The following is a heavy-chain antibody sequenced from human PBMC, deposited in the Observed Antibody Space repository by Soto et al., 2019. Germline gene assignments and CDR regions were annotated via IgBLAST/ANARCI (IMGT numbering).Heavy chain of an antibody. CDR3: ARADLIWPHYGMDV. Sequence: PGGSLSLSCAASGFTFSSYAMSWVRQAPGKKLEWVSAISGSGGSTYYADTVKGRFTISRDNSKNTLYLQMNSLRAEDTVVYYCARADLIWPHYGMDVWGQGTTVTVSS. CDR1: GFTFSSYA. CDR2: ISGSGGST. D-gene: IGHD2-21*01. V-gene: IGHV3-23*01. J-gene: IGHJ6*02.